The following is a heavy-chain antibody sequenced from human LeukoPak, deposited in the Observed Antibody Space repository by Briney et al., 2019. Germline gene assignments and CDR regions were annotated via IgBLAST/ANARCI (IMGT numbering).Heavy chain of an antibody. V-gene: IGHV1-46*01. D-gene: IGHD3-3*01. J-gene: IGHJ6*02. CDR3: ARVFSGVVITNPYGMDV. Sequence: ASVKLSCKASGYAFTSYYMHWVRQAPGQGLEWMGIINPSGGSTSYAQKFQGRVTMTRDTSTSTVYMELSSLRSEDTAVYYCARVFSGVVITNPYGMDVWGQGTTVTVTS. CDR1: GYAFTSYY. CDR2: INPSGGST.